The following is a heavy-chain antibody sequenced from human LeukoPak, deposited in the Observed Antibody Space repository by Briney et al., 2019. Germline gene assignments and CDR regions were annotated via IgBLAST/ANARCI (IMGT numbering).Heavy chain of an antibody. J-gene: IGHJ3*02. Sequence: SETLSLTCTVSGGSISYYYWSWIRQPPGKGLEWIGYIYYSGSTNYNPSLKSRVTMSVDTSKNQFSLKLTSVTAADTAVYYCARGLSHSKDIWGQGTMVTVSS. V-gene: IGHV4-59*12. CDR2: IYYSGST. CDR3: ARGLSHSKDI. CDR1: GGSISYYY.